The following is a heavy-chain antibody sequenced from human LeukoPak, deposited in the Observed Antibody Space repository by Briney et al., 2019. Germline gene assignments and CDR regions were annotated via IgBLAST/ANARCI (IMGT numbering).Heavy chain of an antibody. D-gene: IGHD6-13*01. V-gene: IGHV1-18*01. CDR2: ISAYNGNT. CDR1: GYTFTSYG. Sequence: ASVKVSCKASGYTFTSYGISWVRQAPGQGLEWMGWISAYNGNTNYAQKLQGRVTMTTDTSTSTDYMELRSLRSDDTAVYYCAREDSSSWSYYYYGMDVWGQGTTVTVSS. J-gene: IGHJ6*02. CDR3: AREDSSSWSYYYYGMDV.